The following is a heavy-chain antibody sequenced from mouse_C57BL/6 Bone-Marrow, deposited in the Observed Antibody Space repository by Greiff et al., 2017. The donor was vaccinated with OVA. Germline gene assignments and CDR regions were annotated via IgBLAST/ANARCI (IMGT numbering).Heavy chain of an antibody. J-gene: IGHJ2*01. CDR2: IDPSDSYT. CDR3: ARWSNPDY. D-gene: IGHD2-5*01. Sequence: VQLQQPGAELVRPGTSVKLSCKASGYTFTSYWMHWVKQRPGQGLEWIGVIDPSDSYTNYNQKFKGKATLTVDTSSSTAYMQLSSLTSEDSAVYYSARWSNPDYWGQGTTLTVSS. CDR1: GYTFTSYW. V-gene: IGHV1-59*01.